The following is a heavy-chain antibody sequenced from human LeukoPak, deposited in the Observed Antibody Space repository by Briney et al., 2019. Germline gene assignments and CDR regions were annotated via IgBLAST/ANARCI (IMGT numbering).Heavy chain of an antibody. Sequence: GGSLRLSCAASGFAFSYAWMSWVRQAPGKGLEWVGRIKSKIDGGTTDYAAPVKGRFTISRDDSESTLYLQMSSLKPEDTAVYYCTTLSGYWGQGALVTVSS. CDR2: IKSKIDGGTT. V-gene: IGHV3-15*01. D-gene: IGHD2/OR15-2a*01. CDR1: GFAFSYAW. CDR3: TTLSGY. J-gene: IGHJ4*02.